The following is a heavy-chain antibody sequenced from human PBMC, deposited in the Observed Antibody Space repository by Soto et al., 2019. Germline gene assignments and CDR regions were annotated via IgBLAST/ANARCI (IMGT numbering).Heavy chain of an antibody. J-gene: IGHJ4*02. V-gene: IGHV1-69*13. Sequence: SVKVSCKASGGTFSSYAISWVRQAPGQGLEWMGGIIPIFGTANYAQKFQGRVTITADESTSTAYMELSSLRSEDTAVYYCARGNNYYGSGSYHFDYWSQRTLLTVYS. D-gene: IGHD3-10*01. CDR2: IIPIFGTA. CDR1: GGTFSSYA. CDR3: ARGNNYYGSGSYHFDY.